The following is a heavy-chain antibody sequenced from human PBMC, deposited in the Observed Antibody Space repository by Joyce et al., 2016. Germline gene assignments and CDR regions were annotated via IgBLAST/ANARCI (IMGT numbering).Heavy chain of an antibody. CDR2: IYYSGST. Sequence: QVQLQESGPGLVKPSETLSLTCTVSGGSISSYYWSWIRQPPGKGLEWIGYIYYSGSTNYNPSLKSRVTISVDTPKNQFSLKLSSVTAADTAVYYCARWMSGYPPYYYYGMDVWGQGTTVTVSS. CDR3: ARWMSGYPPYYYYGMDV. J-gene: IGHJ6*02. CDR1: GGSISSYY. V-gene: IGHV4-59*01. D-gene: IGHD3-3*01.